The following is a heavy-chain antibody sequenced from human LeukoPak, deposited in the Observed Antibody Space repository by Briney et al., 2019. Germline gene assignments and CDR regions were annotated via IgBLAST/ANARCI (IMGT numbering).Heavy chain of an antibody. V-gene: IGHV4-30-4*01. D-gene: IGHD3-22*01. CDR1: GGSISSGDYY. J-gene: IGHJ4*02. CDR3: ARENYYDSSVVDY. CDR2: IYYSGST. Sequence: PSETLSLTCTVSGGSISSGDYYWSWIRQPPGEGLEWIGYIYYSGSTYYNPSLKSRVTISVDTSKNQFSLKLSSVTAADTAVYYCARENYYDSSVVDYWGQGTLVTVSS.